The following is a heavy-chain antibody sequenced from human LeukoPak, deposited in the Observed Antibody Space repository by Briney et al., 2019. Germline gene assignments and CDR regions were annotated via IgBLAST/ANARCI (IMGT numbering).Heavy chain of an antibody. D-gene: IGHD5-18*01. J-gene: IGHJ3*02. Sequence: GGSLRLSCAASGFTFSSYSMNWVRQAPGKGLEWVSSISSSSSYIYYADSVKGRFTISRDNAKNSLYLQMNSLRAEDTAVYYCARVDTAMAIAIHAFDIWGQGTMVTVSS. V-gene: IGHV3-21*01. CDR1: GFTFSSYS. CDR3: ARVDTAMAIAIHAFDI. CDR2: ISSSSSYI.